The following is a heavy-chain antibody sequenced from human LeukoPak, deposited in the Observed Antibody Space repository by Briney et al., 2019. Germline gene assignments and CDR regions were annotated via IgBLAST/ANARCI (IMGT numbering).Heavy chain of an antibody. CDR3: ARDWFRRQQLGLTNC. Sequence: PGGSLTLSCAASGFTFSSSPMNWVRQAPGKGLEWVSSISGSSDYIYHADSVKGRFTISRDNAKNSVYLQMNSLRVEDTAVYYCARDWFRRQQLGLTNCRGQGILVTVSS. V-gene: IGHV3-21*01. CDR2: ISGSSDYI. D-gene: IGHD6-13*01. CDR1: GFTFSSSP. J-gene: IGHJ4*02.